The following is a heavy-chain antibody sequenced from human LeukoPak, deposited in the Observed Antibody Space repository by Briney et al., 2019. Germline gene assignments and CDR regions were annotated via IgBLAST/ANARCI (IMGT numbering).Heavy chain of an antibody. CDR1: GYTFSGYY. V-gene: IGHV1-2*02. D-gene: IGHD5-18*01. Sequence: GGSVRVSCTASGYTFSGYYMRWVRQAPGKGLEWMSGINGSGGSTNYADTVKGRVTMTRDTSNSTAYMELNSLTSDDTAVYYCARSGYTYGPLPAVYWGQGTLVTVSS. CDR2: INGSGGST. CDR3: ARSGYTYGPLPAVY. J-gene: IGHJ4*02.